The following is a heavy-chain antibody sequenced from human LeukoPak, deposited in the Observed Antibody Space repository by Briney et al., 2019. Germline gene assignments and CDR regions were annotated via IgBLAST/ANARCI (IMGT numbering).Heavy chain of an antibody. V-gene: IGHV4-34*01. D-gene: IGHD3-22*01. Sequence: PSETLSLTCAVYGGSFSGYYWNWIRQPPGNGLEWIGEINHSGSTNYNPSPRSRVTISVDTSKSQFSLKLSSVTAADTAVYYCARAQYVDISGFYPGYWGQGTLVTVSS. CDR2: INHSGST. CDR1: GGSFSGYY. CDR3: ARAQYVDISGFYPGY. J-gene: IGHJ4*02.